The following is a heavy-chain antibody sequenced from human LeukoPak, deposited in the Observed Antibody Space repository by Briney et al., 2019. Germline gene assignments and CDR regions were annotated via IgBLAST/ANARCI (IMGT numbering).Heavy chain of an antibody. V-gene: IGHV4-59*01. D-gene: IGHD6-13*01. CDR1: GGSISSYY. Sequence: SETLSLTCTVSGGSISSYYWSWIRQPPGKGLEWIGYIYYSGSTNYNPSLKSRVTISVDTSKNQFSLKLSSVTAADTAVYYCARGLSSSSWYYYYYYGMDVWGQGTTVTVSS. CDR2: IYYSGST. J-gene: IGHJ6*02. CDR3: ARGLSSSSWYYYYYYGMDV.